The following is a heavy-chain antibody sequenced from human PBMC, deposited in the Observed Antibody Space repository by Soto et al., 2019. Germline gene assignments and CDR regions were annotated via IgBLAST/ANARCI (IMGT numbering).Heavy chain of an antibody. D-gene: IGHD3-3*01. CDR3: ARDPVVTYDFWSGYSYWYFDL. V-gene: IGHV1-69*13. CDR2: IIPIFGTA. CDR1: GGPFSSYA. J-gene: IGHJ2*01. Sequence: SVKVSFKASGGPFSSYAISLVRQAPGQGLEWMGGIIPIFGTANYAQKFQGRVTITADESTSTAYMDLSSLRSEDTAVYYCARDPVVTYDFWSGYSYWYFDLWGRGTMVTVSS.